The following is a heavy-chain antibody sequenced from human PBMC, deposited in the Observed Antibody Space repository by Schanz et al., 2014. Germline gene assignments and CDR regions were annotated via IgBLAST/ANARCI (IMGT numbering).Heavy chain of an antibody. Sequence: EAQVVESGGGLVQPGGSLRLSCVVSGFPLSNYRMNWVRQSPGKGLEWVSCISGTSSHIYYADSVRGRFTISRDNAKNALYLQMNSLRAEDTAVYYCVRDTDYHFDYWGQGTLVTVSS. J-gene: IGHJ4*02. CDR1: GFPLSNYR. CDR2: ISGTSSHI. CDR3: VRDTDYHFDY. V-gene: IGHV3-21*01. D-gene: IGHD4-17*01.